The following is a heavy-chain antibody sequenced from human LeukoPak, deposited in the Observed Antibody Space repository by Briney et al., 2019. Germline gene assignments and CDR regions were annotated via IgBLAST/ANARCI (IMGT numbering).Heavy chain of an antibody. CDR3: ARDAAMVTGNFDY. CDR1: GYTFTGYY. CDR2: INPNSGGT. J-gene: IGHJ4*02. Sequence: ASVKVSCKASGYTFTGYYMHRVRQAPGQGLEWMGWINPNSGGTNYAQKFQGRVTMTRDTSISTAYMELSRLRSDDTAVYYCARDAAMVTGNFDYWGQGTLVTVSS. D-gene: IGHD5-18*01. V-gene: IGHV1-2*02.